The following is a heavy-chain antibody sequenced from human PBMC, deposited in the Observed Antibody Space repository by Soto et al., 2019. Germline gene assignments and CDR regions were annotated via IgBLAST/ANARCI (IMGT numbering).Heavy chain of an antibody. Sequence: SETLSLTCTVSGGSISSSSYYWGWIRQPPGKGLEWIGSIYYSGSTYYNPSLKSRVTISVDTSKSQFSLKLSSVTAADTAVYSCARQYYDSRGYSIDYWGQGTLGTVS. CDR2: IYYSGST. D-gene: IGHD3-22*01. J-gene: IGHJ4*02. CDR1: GGSISSSSYY. V-gene: IGHV4-39*01. CDR3: ARQYYDSRGYSIDY.